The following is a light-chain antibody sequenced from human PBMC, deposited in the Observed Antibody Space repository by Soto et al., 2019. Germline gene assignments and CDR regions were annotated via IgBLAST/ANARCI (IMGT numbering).Light chain of an antibody. J-gene: IGKJ1*01. CDR2: DAS. V-gene: IGKV1-5*01. CDR1: QSISNW. Sequence: DIQMTQSPTTLSASVGDRVTITCRASQSISNWLAWYQQKPGKAPKLLIYDASSLESGVPSRFRGSGSGTEFTLTISSLQPDDFATYYCQKYNSYLWTFGQGTKVDIK. CDR3: QKYNSYLWT.